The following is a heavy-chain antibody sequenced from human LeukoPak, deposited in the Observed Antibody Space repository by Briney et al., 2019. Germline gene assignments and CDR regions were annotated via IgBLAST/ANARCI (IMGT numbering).Heavy chain of an antibody. CDR1: GFTFSSYW. CDR3: TRGGSPPEALGDSFDF. CDR2: INSDGSGT. Sequence: PGGSLRLSCAASGFTFSSYWMHWVRQAPGEGLVRVSRINSDGSGTIYADSVKGRFTISRDNAKNTLYLQMNSLRAEDTAVYYCTRGGSPPEALGDSFDFWGQGTMVTVSS. D-gene: IGHD1-26*01. V-gene: IGHV3-74*01. J-gene: IGHJ3*01.